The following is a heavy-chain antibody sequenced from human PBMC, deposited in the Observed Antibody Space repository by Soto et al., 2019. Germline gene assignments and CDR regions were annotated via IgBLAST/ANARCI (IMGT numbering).Heavy chain of an antibody. CDR1: GCSISSSSYY. J-gene: IGHJ6*02. V-gene: IGHV4-39*01. D-gene: IGHD3-10*01. CDR3: AKQGVSLYYYYYYGMDV. Sequence: SETLSLTCTVSGCSISSSSYYWVWIRQPPGKGLEWIGSIYYSGSTYYNPCLKSRVTISVDTSKNQFSLKLSSVTAADTAVYYCAKQGVSLYYYYYYGMDVWGQGTTVT. CDR2: IYYSGST.